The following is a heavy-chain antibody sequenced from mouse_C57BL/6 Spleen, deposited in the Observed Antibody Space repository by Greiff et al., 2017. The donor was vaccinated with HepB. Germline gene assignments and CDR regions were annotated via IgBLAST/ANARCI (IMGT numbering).Heavy chain of an antibody. CDR1: GYSITSGYY. D-gene: IGHD2-12*01. CDR2: ISYDGSN. J-gene: IGHJ3*01. V-gene: IGHV3-6*01. CDR3: ARVHDGGFAY. Sequence: EVKLQESGPGLVKPSQSLSLTCSVTGYSITSGYYWNWIRQFPGNKLEWMGYISYDGSNNYNPSLKNRISITRDTSKNQFFLKLNSVTTEDTATYYCARVHDGGFAYWGQGTLVTVSA.